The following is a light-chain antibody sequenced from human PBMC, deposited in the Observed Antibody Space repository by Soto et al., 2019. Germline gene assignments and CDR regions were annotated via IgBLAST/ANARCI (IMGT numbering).Light chain of an antibody. CDR1: QTVSSNY. CDR3: QQYGSSPLT. Sequence: EIVLTQSPGNLSLFPGERDTLSYPASQTVSSNYLGWYQQKPGQAPRLLIYGASSRATGIPDRFSGSGSGTDFTLTISRLEPEDFAVYYCQQYGSSPLTFGQGTRLEIK. CDR2: GAS. V-gene: IGKV3-20*01. J-gene: IGKJ5*01.